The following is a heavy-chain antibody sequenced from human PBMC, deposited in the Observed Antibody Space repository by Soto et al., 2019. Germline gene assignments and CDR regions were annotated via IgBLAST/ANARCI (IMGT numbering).Heavy chain of an antibody. CDR1: GFTFSSYW. CDR3: ARQHSYDYVWGSYRYFDY. Sequence: EVQLVESGGGLVQPGGSLRLSCAASGFTFSSYWMHWVRQAPGKGLVWVSRINSDGSSTSYADSAKGRFTISRDNAKNTLYLQMNSLRAEDTAVYYCARQHSYDYVWGSYRYFDYWGQGTLVTVSS. CDR2: INSDGSST. V-gene: IGHV3-74*01. D-gene: IGHD3-16*02. J-gene: IGHJ4*02.